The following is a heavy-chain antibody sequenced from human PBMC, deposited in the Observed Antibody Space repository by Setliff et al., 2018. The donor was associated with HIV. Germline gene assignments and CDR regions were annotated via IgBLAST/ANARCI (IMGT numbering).Heavy chain of an antibody. Sequence: AGGSLRLSCAASGFTFSSYEMNWVRQAPGKGLEWVSYISSSGSTIYYADSVKGRFTISRDNAKNSLYLQMNSLRAEDTAVYYCARERVLETYYNFWSGSDHWFDPWGQGTLVTVSS. CDR2: ISSSGSTI. J-gene: IGHJ5*02. D-gene: IGHD3-3*01. V-gene: IGHV3-48*03. CDR1: GFTFSSYE. CDR3: ARERVLETYYNFWSGSDHWFDP.